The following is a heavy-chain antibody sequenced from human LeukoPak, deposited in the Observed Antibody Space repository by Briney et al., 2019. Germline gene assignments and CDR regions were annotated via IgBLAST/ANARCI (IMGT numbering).Heavy chain of an antibody. CDR1: GFPFSSYG. Sequence: GRSLRLSCAASGFPFSSYGMHWVRQAPGKGLEWVAVIWYDGSNRYYADSVKGRFTISRDNSKNTLFLQMSSLRAEDTAVYYCARNEDYFDYWGQGTLVTVSS. CDR3: ARNEDYFDY. J-gene: IGHJ4*02. V-gene: IGHV3-33*01. CDR2: IWYDGSNR.